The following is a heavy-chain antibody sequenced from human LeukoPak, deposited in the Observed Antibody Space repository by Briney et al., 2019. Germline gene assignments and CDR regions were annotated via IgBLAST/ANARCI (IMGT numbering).Heavy chain of an antibody. V-gene: IGHV3-7*03. CDR3: ARFSNDHGVKFDY. CDR2: IKQDGSEK. Sequence: GGSLRLSCAASGFTFSSYWMSWVRQAPGKGLEWVANIKQDGSEKYYVDSVKGRFTISRDNAKNSLYLQMNSLRAADTAVYYCARFSNDHGVKFDYWGQGTLVTVSS. CDR1: GFTFSSYW. D-gene: IGHD4-17*01. J-gene: IGHJ4*02.